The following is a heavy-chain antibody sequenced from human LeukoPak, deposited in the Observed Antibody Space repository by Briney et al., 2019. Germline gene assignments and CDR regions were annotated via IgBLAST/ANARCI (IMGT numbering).Heavy chain of an antibody. D-gene: IGHD1-14*01. CDR3: ARVAYGSSWFDP. CDR2: IYYSGRT. J-gene: IGHJ5*02. V-gene: IGHV4-59*01. Sequence: SETLSLTCTVSGDSISSYYWIWIPHPPGKGLEWIGYIYYSGRTTYNPSLKSPVRFSIDTSKNQCSLELTSVTAADTAVYYCARVAYGSSWFDPWGQGTLVTVSS. CDR1: GDSISSYY.